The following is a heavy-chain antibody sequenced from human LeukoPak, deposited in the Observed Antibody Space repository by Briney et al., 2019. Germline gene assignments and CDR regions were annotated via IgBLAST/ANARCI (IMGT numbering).Heavy chain of an antibody. CDR1: GYTFTGYY. J-gene: IGHJ4*02. CDR2: INPNSGGT. V-gene: IGHV1-2*02. CDR3: ARDRVAAAGLLDY. Sequence: GASVKVSCKASGYTFTGYYMHWVRQAPAQGLEWMGWINPNSGGTNYAQKFQGRVTMTRDTSISTAYMELSRLRSDDTAVYYCARDRVAAAGLLDYWGQGTLVTVSS. D-gene: IGHD6-13*01.